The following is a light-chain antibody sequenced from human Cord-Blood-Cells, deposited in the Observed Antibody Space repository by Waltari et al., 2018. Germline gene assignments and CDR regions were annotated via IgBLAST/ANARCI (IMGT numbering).Light chain of an antibody. V-gene: IGKV3-11*01. J-gene: IGKJ3*01. Sequence: EIVLTQSPATLSLSPGERATLSCRASQSVSSYLAWYQQKPGQAPRLLIYDASNRATGIPAMFSGSGSGTDFTLTISSLEPEDFAVYYCQQRSNWRFTFGPGTKVDIK. CDR2: DAS. CDR3: QQRSNWRFT. CDR1: QSVSSY.